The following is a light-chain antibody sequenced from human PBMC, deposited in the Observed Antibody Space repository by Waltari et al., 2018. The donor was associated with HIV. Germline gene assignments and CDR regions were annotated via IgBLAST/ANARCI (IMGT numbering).Light chain of an antibody. CDR3: QQFNGYPLT. CDR2: TAS. J-gene: IGKJ4*01. V-gene: IGKV1-9*01. CDR1: QGVSRS. Sequence: IQLSQPPSFPSWPVGYRVTLPSRASQGVSRSLAWYQQKAGKAPKVLIYTASTLQSGVPSRFSGSGSGTEFTLTISSLQPEDFATYYCQQFNGYPLTFGGGTKVEIK.